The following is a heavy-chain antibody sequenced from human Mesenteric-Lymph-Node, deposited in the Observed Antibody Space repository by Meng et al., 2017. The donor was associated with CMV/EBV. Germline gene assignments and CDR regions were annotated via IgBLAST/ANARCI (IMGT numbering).Heavy chain of an antibody. D-gene: IGHD2-21*01. J-gene: IGHJ6*02. Sequence: GESLKISCAASGFTFSSYSMNWVRQAPGKGLEWVSYISSSSSTIYYADSVKGRFTISRDNAKNTLYLQMNSLTDADTGLYYCVREKGILHYFHGMDVWGQGTTVTVSS. CDR1: GFTFSSYS. V-gene: IGHV3-48*02. CDR3: VREKGILHYFHGMDV. CDR2: ISSSSSTI.